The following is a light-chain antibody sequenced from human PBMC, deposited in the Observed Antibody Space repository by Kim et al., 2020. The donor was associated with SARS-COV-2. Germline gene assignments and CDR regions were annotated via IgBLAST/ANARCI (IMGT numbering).Light chain of an antibody. CDR1: QSVNGNY. V-gene: IGKV3-20*01. J-gene: IGKJ2*01. CDR3: QQYGNSPYT. CDR2: GAS. Sequence: SPGERATRSCRASQSVNGNYFAWYQQKPGQAPRLLIYGASTRATGTPDTFSGSGSVTDFTLTISRLESEDFAVYYCQQYGNSPYTFGQGTKLEI.